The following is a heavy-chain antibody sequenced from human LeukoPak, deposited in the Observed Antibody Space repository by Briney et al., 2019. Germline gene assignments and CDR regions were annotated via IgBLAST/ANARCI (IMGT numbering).Heavy chain of an antibody. CDR1: GDSVSSNSAA. Sequence: SQTLSLTCAISGDSVSSNSAAWNWIRQSPSRGLEWLGRTYYRSKWYNDYAVSVKSRITINPDTSKNQFSLKLSSVTAADTAVYYCASHYGSGSFYYFDYWGQGTLVTVSS. CDR2: TYYRSKWYN. V-gene: IGHV6-1*01. J-gene: IGHJ4*02. D-gene: IGHD3-10*01. CDR3: ASHYGSGSFYYFDY.